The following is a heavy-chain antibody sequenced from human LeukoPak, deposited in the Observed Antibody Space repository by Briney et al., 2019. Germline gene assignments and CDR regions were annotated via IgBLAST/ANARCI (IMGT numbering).Heavy chain of an antibody. CDR1: GYTFTTYW. V-gene: IGHV5-51*01. Sequence: GESLKISCKGSGYTFTTYWIAWVRQMPGKGLEWMGIIYPGDSDTTYSPSFQGQVTISVDKSITTAYLQWSSLKASDTAIYYCATDYYDSGSHFDYWGQGTLVTVPS. CDR3: ATDYYDSGSHFDY. D-gene: IGHD3-22*01. J-gene: IGHJ4*02. CDR2: IYPGDSDT.